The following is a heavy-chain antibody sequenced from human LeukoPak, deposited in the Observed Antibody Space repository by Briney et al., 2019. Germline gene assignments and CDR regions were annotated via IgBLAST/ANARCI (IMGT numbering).Heavy chain of an antibody. D-gene: IGHD2-2*01. Sequence: GESLKISCKGSGYSFTSYWIGWVRQMPGKGLEWMGIIYPGDSDTRYRPSFQGQVTISADKSISTAYLQWSSLKASDTAMYYCARRPYCSSTSCYQSNWFDPWGQGTLVTVSS. CDR3: ARRPYCSSTSCYQSNWFDP. CDR1: GYSFTSYW. J-gene: IGHJ5*02. CDR2: IYPGDSDT. V-gene: IGHV5-51*01.